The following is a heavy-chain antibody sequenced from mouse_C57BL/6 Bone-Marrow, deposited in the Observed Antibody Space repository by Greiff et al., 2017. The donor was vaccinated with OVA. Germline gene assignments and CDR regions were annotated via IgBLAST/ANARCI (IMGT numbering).Heavy chain of an antibody. CDR2: IYPRDGST. CDR1: GYTFTSYD. V-gene: IGHV1-85*01. D-gene: IGHD4-1*02. J-gene: IGHJ3*01. CDR3: QLGFAY. Sequence: QVQLKQSGPELVKPGASVKLSCKASGYTFTSYDINWVKQRPGQGLERIGWIYPRDGSTKYNEKFKGKATLTVDTSSSTAYMELHSLTSEDSAVYFCQLGFAYWGQGTLVTVSA.